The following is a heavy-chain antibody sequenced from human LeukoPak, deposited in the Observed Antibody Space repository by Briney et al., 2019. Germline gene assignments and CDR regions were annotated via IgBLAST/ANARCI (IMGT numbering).Heavy chain of an antibody. CDR3: ARDGYNYGLDY. Sequence: GGSLRLSCAASGFTLSSYEMNWVRQAPGKGGDWVSYISSRGSTKYYADSVRGRFTISRDNAKNSLYLQMNRLRAEDTAVYYCARDGYNYGLDYWGQGGLVTVSS. CDR2: ISSRGSTK. D-gene: IGHD5-18*01. V-gene: IGHV3-48*03. J-gene: IGHJ4*02. CDR1: GFTLSSYE.